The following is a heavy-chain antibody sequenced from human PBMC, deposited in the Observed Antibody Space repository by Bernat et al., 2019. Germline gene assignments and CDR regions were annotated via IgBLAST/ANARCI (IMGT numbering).Heavy chain of an antibody. Sequence: QVQLQESGPGLVKPSETLSLTCSVSGGSISGYYWSWIRQPPGKELEWIGYIYYSGSTNYNPSLMSRITFSVDTSKNRFSLNLKSVTAADTAVYFCARDLSGGSHAFDIWGQGTVVTVSS. CDR3: ARDLSGGSHAFDI. D-gene: IGHD2-15*01. CDR1: GGSISGYY. V-gene: IGHV4-59*01. CDR2: IYYSGST. J-gene: IGHJ3*02.